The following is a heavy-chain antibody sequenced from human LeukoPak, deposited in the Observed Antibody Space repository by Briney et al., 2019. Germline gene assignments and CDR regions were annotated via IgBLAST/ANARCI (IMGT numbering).Heavy chain of an antibody. J-gene: IGHJ4*02. CDR2: ISGSGGRT. V-gene: IGHV3-23*01. Sequence: PGGSLRLSCAASGFTFSSYAMSWVRQAPGKGLEWVSAISGSGGRTYSADSVKGRFAISRDNSKNTLYLQMNSLRAEDTAVYYCAKDGPPIVVVVAATPGYFDYWGQGTLVTVSS. D-gene: IGHD2-15*01. CDR1: GFTFSSYA. CDR3: AKDGPPIVVVVAATPGYFDY.